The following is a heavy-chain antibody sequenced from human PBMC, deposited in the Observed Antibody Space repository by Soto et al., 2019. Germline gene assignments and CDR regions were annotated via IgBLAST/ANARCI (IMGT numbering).Heavy chain of an antibody. V-gene: IGHV3-21*01. Sequence: PGGALRLSCAASGFTFSTYTMNWVRQAPGKGLEWVSSISSTSTYIYYADSLKGRFTISRDNAKNSLYLQMNSLRAEDTAVYYCAREGSYWNDVGPDWGQGTMVTVYS. J-gene: IGHJ4*02. CDR1: GFTFSTYT. D-gene: IGHD1-1*01. CDR2: ISSTSTYI. CDR3: AREGSYWNDVGPD.